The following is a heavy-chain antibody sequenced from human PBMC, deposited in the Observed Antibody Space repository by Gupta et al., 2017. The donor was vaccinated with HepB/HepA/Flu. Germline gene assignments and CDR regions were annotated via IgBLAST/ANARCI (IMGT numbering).Heavy chain of an antibody. V-gene: IGHV3-33*01. D-gene: IGHD5-18*01. CDR3: ARAVDTAMVEGDYYGMDV. CDR2: IWYDGSNK. CDR1: GFTFSSYG. Sequence: QVQLVESGGGVVQPGRSLRLSCAASGFTFSSYGMHWVRQAPGKGLEWVAVIWYDGSNKYYADSVKGRFTISRDNSKNTLYLQMNSLRAEDTAVYYCARAVDTAMVEGDYYGMDVWGQGTTVTVSS. J-gene: IGHJ6*02.